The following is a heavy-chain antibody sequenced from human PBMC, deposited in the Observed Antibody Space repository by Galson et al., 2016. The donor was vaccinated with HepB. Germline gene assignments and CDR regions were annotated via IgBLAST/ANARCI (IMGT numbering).Heavy chain of an antibody. CDR3: ARRPHGFPNREFDY. V-gene: IGHV4-59*08. D-gene: IGHD5-24*01. J-gene: IGHJ4*02. CDR1: GGSIISYY. CDR2: IYYSGSTNYNSGST. Sequence: SETLSLTCSVSGGSIISYYWSWIRQPPGKGLEWIGYIYYSGSTNYNSGSTNYNPSLRSRVTISVDTSKNQFSLKLSSVTAADTAVYYCARRPHGFPNREFDYWGQGTLVTVSS.